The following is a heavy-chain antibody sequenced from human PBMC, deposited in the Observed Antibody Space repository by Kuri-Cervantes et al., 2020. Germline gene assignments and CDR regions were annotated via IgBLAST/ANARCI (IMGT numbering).Heavy chain of an antibody. V-gene: IGHV1-69*13. CDR1: GGTFSSYA. Sequence: SVKVSCKASGGTFSSYAISWVRQAPGQGLEWMGGIIPIFGTANYAQKFQGRVTITADESTSTAYMELSSLRSEDTAVYYCARGRFGDVLRFLEWLSHYYGMDVWGQGTTVTVSS. CDR3: ARGRFGDVLRFLEWLSHYYGMDV. CDR2: IIPIFGTA. J-gene: IGHJ6*02. D-gene: IGHD3-3*01.